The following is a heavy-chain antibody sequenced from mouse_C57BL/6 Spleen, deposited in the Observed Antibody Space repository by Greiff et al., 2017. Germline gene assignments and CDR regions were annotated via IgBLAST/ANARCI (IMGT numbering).Heavy chain of an antibody. Sequence: VKLVESGPELVKPGASVKLSCKASGYTFTSYDINWVKQRPGQGLEWIGWIYPRDGSTKYNEKFKGKATLTVDTSSSTAYMELHSLTSEDSAVYFCARRSSSGYDYWGQGTTLTVSS. V-gene: IGHV1-85*01. D-gene: IGHD3-2*02. CDR3: ARRSSSGYDY. J-gene: IGHJ2*01. CDR1: GYTFTSYD. CDR2: IYPRDGST.